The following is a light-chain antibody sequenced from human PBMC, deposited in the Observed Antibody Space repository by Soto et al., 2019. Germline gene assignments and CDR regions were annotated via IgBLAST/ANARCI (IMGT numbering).Light chain of an antibody. Sequence: EIQMTQSPSSLSASVGDRATITCRASQSISSYLNWYQQKPGKAPKLLIYDASSLESGVPSRFSGSGSGTEFTLTISSLQPDDFATYYCQQYNSYPLTFGGGTKVDI. J-gene: IGKJ4*01. CDR2: DAS. CDR1: QSISSY. V-gene: IGKV1-5*01. CDR3: QQYNSYPLT.